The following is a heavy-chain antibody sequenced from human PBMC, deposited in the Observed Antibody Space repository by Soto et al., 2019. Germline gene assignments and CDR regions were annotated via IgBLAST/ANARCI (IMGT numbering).Heavy chain of an antibody. D-gene: IGHD4-17*01. CDR2: IIPIFGTA. CDR1: GGTFSSYS. CDR3: ARDYGDSRYNWFDP. J-gene: IGHJ5*02. Sequence: SVKGSCKASGGTFSSYSISWVLQAPGQGLEWMGGIIPIFGTANYAQKFQGRVTITADESTSTAYMELSSLRSEDTAVYYCARDYGDSRYNWFDPWGQGTLVTVSS. V-gene: IGHV1-69*13.